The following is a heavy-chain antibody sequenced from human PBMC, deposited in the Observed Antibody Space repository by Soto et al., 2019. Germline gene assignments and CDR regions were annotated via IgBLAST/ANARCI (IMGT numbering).Heavy chain of an antibody. CDR1: GYTFTSYY. V-gene: IGHV1-46*01. Sequence: QVQLVQSGAEVKKPGASVKVSCKASGYTFTSYYMHWVRQAPGQGLEWMGIINPSGGSTSYAQKFQGRVTMTRDTSTSTVYMELSSLRSEDTAVYYCARVEADYGDYDGEFYYWGEGTLVTVSS. CDR3: ARVEADYGDYDGEFYY. D-gene: IGHD4-17*01. CDR2: INPSGGST. J-gene: IGHJ4*02.